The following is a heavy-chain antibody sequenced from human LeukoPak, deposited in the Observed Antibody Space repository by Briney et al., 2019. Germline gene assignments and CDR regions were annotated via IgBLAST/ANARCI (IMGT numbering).Heavy chain of an antibody. CDR2: IYTIGST. D-gene: IGHD3-3*01. CDR1: GGSISSYY. V-gene: IGHV4-4*07. Sequence: SETLSLTCTVSGGSISSYYWSWIRQPAGKGLEWIGRIYTIGSTNYNPSLKSRVTMSVDTPKNKFSLKLSSVTAADTGVYYCARAYYDFWSGYYTWFDPWGQGTLVTVSS. J-gene: IGHJ5*02. CDR3: ARAYYDFWSGYYTWFDP.